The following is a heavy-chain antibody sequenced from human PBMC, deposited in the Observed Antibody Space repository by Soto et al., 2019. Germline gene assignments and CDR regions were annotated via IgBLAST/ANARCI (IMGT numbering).Heavy chain of an antibody. CDR1: EFTFSAYA. CDR3: TRDPNGDHIGAFDF. D-gene: IGHD4-17*01. Sequence: EVQVLESGGGLVQPGGSLRLSCSTSEFTFSAYAMTWVRQPPGEGLEWVACISGSGGDTSYADSVKGRFSIFRDNSKNTLYLRMYSLRVEDTAVYYCTRDPNGDHIGAFDFWGQGILVTVSS. J-gene: IGHJ3*01. CDR2: ISGSGGDT. V-gene: IGHV3-23*01.